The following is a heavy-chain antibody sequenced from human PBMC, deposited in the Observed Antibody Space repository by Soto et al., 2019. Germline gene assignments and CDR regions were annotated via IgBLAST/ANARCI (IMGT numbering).Heavy chain of an antibody. J-gene: IGHJ4*02. CDR1: GGSFSGYY. Sequence: SETLSLTCAVYGGSFSGYYWSWIRQPPGKGLEWIGEINHSGSTNYNPSLKSRVTISVDTSKNQFSLKLSSVTAADTAVYYCARRLRYFDWLLFDYWGQGTLVTVSS. CDR2: INHSGST. CDR3: ARRLRYFDWLLFDY. D-gene: IGHD3-9*01. V-gene: IGHV4-34*01.